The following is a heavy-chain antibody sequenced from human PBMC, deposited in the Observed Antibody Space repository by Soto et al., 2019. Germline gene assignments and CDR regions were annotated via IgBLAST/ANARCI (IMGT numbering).Heavy chain of an antibody. CDR3: ARSHCISSSCYVALDI. J-gene: IGHJ3*02. CDR2: ISSSGNI. V-gene: IGHV3-48*02. D-gene: IGHD2-2*01. Sequence: EVQLVESGGGLVQPGGSLRLSCVASGFTFSDYSMNWVRQAPGKGLEWVSYISSSGNIYFADSVKGRLTISRDNAKNSMHLQMNSIKDEATAVYYCARSHCISSSCYVALDICGQGTMVTVSS. CDR1: GFTFSDYS.